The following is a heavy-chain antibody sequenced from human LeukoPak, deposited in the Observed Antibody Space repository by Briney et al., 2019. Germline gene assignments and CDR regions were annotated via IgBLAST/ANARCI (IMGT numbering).Heavy chain of an antibody. CDR3: ARDSADILTGADAFDI. V-gene: IGHV3-11*06. CDR1: GFTFSYYY. J-gene: IGHJ3*02. D-gene: IGHD3-9*01. CDR2: ISSSSSYT. Sequence: GSLRLSCAASGFTFSYYYMSWIRQAPGKGLEWVSYISSSSSYTNYADSVKGRFTISRDNAKNSLYLQMNSLRAEDTAVYYCARDSADILTGADAFDIWGQGTMVTVPS.